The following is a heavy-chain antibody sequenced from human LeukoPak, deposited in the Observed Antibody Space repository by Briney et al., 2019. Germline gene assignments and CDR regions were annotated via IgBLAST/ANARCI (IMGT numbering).Heavy chain of an antibody. CDR2: INHSGST. CDR3: ARKGLGYCSSTSCRNPHFQH. V-gene: IGHV4-34*01. Sequence: PSETLSLTCAVYGGSFSGYYWSWIRQPPGKGLEWIGEINHSGSTNYNPSLKSRVTISVDTSKNQFSLKLSSVTAADTAVYYCARKGLGYCSSTSCRNPHFQHWGQGTLVTVSS. D-gene: IGHD2-2*01. CDR1: GGSFSGYY. J-gene: IGHJ1*01.